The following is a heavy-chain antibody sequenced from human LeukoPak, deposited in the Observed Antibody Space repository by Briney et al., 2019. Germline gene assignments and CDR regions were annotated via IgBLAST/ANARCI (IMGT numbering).Heavy chain of an antibody. Sequence: SSETLSLTCTVSGGSISSYYWSWIRQPPGKGLEWIGYIYYSGTTNYNPSLKSRVTISVDTSKNQLSLKLSSVTAADTAVYYCARGVYIAAAQYGYWGQGTLVTVSS. CDR2: IYYSGTT. J-gene: IGHJ4*02. V-gene: IGHV4-59*01. D-gene: IGHD6-13*01. CDR3: ARGVYIAAAQYGY. CDR1: GGSISSYY.